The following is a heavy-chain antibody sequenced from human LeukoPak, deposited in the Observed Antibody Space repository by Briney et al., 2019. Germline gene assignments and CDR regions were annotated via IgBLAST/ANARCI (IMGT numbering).Heavy chain of an antibody. Sequence: PGGSLRLSCAASGFTFRTYWMHWVRQAPGKGLEWVSAISGSGGSTYYADSVKGRFTISRDNSKNTLYLQMNSLRAEDTAVYYCAVGSTRMGGYFDYWGQGTLVTVSS. CDR3: AVGSTRMGGYFDY. CDR2: ISGSGGST. V-gene: IGHV3-23*01. J-gene: IGHJ4*02. CDR1: GFTFRTYW. D-gene: IGHD2-2*01.